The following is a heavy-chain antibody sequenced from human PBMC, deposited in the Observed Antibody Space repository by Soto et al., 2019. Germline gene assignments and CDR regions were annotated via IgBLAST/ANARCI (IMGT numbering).Heavy chain of an antibody. CDR2: VKYDGSHT. CDR3: TRDFQGPLDYGMDV. V-gene: IGHV3-7*01. Sequence: GGSLRLSCADSGFTFSSYWMSGVRQAPGQGLEWVANVKYDGSHTYYVGSVKGRFTISRDNAKNSLYLQMNSLRAEDTAVYYCTRDFQGPLDYGMDVWGQGTTVTVSS. J-gene: IGHJ6*02. CDR1: GFTFSSYW. D-gene: IGHD1-1*01.